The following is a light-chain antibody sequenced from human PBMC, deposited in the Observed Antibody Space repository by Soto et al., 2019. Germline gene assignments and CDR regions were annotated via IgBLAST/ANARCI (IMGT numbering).Light chain of an antibody. CDR2: DTS. V-gene: IGKV3-15*01. CDR1: QSLTSN. CDR3: QQNNHWPRMLS. Sequence: EIILTQSPATLYVSPGERATLSCRASQSLTSNLAWYQQRPGQAPRLLIYDTSTRATDIPARFSGSGSGTEVPLNIARLQSEDFAVYYCQQNNHWPRMLSFGGGTRV. J-gene: IGKJ4*01.